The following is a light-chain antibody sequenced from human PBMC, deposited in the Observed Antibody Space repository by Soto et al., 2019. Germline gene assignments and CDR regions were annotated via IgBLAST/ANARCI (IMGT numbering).Light chain of an antibody. J-gene: IGKJ3*01. V-gene: IGKV2-28*01. Sequence: DIVMTQSPLSLPVTPGEPASISCRSSQSLLHSNGYNYLDWYLQKPGQSPQLLIYLGSNRASGVPDRFSGSGSGTDFTLKISRVEAVDVGVYYCMQALQTPHFGPGTKVDIK. CDR2: LGS. CDR3: MQALQTPH. CDR1: QSLLHSNGYNY.